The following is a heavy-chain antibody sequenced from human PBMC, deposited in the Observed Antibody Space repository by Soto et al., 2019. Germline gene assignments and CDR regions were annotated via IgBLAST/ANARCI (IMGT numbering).Heavy chain of an antibody. V-gene: IGHV4-30-4*01. CDR1: GGSISSGDYY. Sequence: LSLTCTVSGGSISSGDYYWSWIRQPPGKGLEWIGYIYYSGSTYYNPSLKSRVTISVDTSKNQFSLKLSSVTAADTAVYYCARDSILLSGRWFDPWGQGTLVTVSA. CDR2: IYYSGST. J-gene: IGHJ5*02. CDR3: ARDSILLSGRWFDP. D-gene: IGHD2-21*01.